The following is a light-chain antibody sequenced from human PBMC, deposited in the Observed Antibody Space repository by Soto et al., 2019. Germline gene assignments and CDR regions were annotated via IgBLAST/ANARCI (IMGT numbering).Light chain of an antibody. V-gene: IGKV3-11*01. CDR2: GAS. J-gene: IGKJ5*01. Sequence: EIVLTQSPATLSLSPGERATLSCRASQSVSSYLAWYQQKPGQAPRLLINGASTRATGVPARFSGWGSGTDFTLTISSLQPEDFATYYCQQSYSTPRTFGQGTRLEIK. CDR3: QQSYSTPRT. CDR1: QSVSSY.